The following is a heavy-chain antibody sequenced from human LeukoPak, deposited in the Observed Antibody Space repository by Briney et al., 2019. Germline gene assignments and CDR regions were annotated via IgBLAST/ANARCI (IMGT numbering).Heavy chain of an antibody. D-gene: IGHD3-3*01. J-gene: IGHJ6*03. CDR3: ARCIYDFWSGPDYYYYYMDV. Sequence: SETLSLTCTVSGGSISNYYWSWIRQPPGKGLEWIGYIYYSGSTNYNPSLKSRVTISVDTSKNQFSLKLSSVTAADTAVYYCARCIYDFWSGPDYYYYYMDVWGKGTTVTVSS. CDR2: IYYSGST. CDR1: GGSISNYY. V-gene: IGHV4-59*01.